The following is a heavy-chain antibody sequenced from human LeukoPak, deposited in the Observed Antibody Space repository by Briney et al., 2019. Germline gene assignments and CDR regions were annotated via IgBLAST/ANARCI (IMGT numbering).Heavy chain of an antibody. J-gene: IGHJ4*02. D-gene: IGHD2-2*02. CDR2: ISWNSGSI. Sequence: ISWNSGSICYADSVKGPFTIYRDNAKKSLYLQMKSLRAEDMALYYCAKGSSTSCYRPVDYWGQGTLVTVSS. CDR3: AKGSSTSCYRPVDY. V-gene: IGHV3-9*03.